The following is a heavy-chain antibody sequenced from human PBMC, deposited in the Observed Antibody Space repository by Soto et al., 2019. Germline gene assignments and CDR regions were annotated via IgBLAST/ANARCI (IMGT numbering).Heavy chain of an antibody. V-gene: IGHV4-30-4*01. J-gene: IGHJ5*02. Sequence: SETLSLTCTVSGGSISSGDYHWSWIRQPPGKGLEWIGYIYYTGNTFYSPSLKSRATISVDTSKNQFTLQLSSVTAADTALYFCARGQYCNSPRCYISFHPSGRGTRVTV. CDR1: GGSISSGDYH. CDR3: ARGQYCNSPRCYISFHP. D-gene: IGHD2-2*02. CDR2: IYYTGNT.